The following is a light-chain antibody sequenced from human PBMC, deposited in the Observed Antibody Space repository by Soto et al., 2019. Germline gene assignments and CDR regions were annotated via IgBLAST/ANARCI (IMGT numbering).Light chain of an antibody. CDR2: DTN. V-gene: IGLV7-46*01. CDR3: LLSFSGARV. Sequence: QAVVTQEPSLTVSPGGTVTLTCGSSTGTVTSSHYPYWFQQKPGQPPRTLIFDTNNRHSWTPARFSASLLGGKAALTLSGAQPEDVADYYCLLSFSGARVFGGGTKVTVL. J-gene: IGLJ3*02. CDR1: TGTVTSSHY.